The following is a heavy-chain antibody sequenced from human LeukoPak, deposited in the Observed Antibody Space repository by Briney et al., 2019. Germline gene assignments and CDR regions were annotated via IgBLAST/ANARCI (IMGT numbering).Heavy chain of an antibody. CDR3: ARHWYGGAFDV. D-gene: IGHD1-14*01. Sequence: SETLSLTCTVSGXSISRSSDYWGWIRQPPGKGQEWIGSIYYSGTTYYNPSLKSRVTISVDTSKNQFSLKLTSVTAADTAVYYCARHWYGGAFDVWGQGSMVTVSS. CDR2: IYYSGTT. V-gene: IGHV4-39*01. CDR1: GXSISRSSDY. J-gene: IGHJ3*01.